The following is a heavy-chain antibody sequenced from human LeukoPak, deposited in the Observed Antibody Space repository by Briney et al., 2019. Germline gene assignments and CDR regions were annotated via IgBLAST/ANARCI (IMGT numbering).Heavy chain of an antibody. J-gene: IGHJ5*02. CDR3: ARERRTAMAYNWFDP. D-gene: IGHD5-18*01. V-gene: IGHV4-4*07. Sequence: SETLSLTCTVSGGSISSYYWSCIRQPAGKGLEWIGRIYTSGSTNYHPSLKSRVTISVDKSKNQFSLKLSSVTAADTAVYYCARERRTAMAYNWFDPWGQGTLVTVSS. CDR1: GGSISSYY. CDR2: IYTSGST.